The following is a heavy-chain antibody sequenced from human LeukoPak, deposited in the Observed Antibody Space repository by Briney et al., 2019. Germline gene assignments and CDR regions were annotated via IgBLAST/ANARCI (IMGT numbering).Heavy chain of an antibody. D-gene: IGHD6-13*01. J-gene: IGHJ5*02. CDR2: INPSGGST. V-gene: IGHV1-46*01. CDR3: AGRRIAADGDWFDP. Sequence: GSVKDSCKASGYTFASYYIHWVRQAPGQGLEGMGIINPSGGSTNYAQKLQGRVTMTRATSTSTVYMEMSSLRSEDPAVYYCAGRRIAADGDWFDPWGQGTLVTVSS. CDR1: GYTFASYY.